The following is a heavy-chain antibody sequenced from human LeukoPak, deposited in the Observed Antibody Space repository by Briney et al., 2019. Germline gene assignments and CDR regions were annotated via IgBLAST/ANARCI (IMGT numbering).Heavy chain of an antibody. CDR2: IYSGGST. CDR3: ARETAAVWGSLDC. D-gene: IGHD3-16*01. Sequence: GGSLRLSCAASGFTVSSNYMSWVRQAPGKGLEWVSVIYSGGSTYYADSVKGRFTISRDNSKNTLYLQMNSLRAEDTAVYYCARETAAVWGSLDCWGQGTLVTVSS. J-gene: IGHJ4*02. CDR1: GFTVSSNY. V-gene: IGHV3-66*01.